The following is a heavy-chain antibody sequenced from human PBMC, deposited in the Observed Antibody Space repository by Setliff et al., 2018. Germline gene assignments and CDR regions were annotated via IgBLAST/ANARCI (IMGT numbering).Heavy chain of an antibody. V-gene: IGHV1-18*01. D-gene: IGHD2-15*01. Sequence: ASVKVSCKASGYTFTSYGISWVRQAPGQGLEWLGWISGYNGNTNYAQRFQGRVTTTIDTSTNTAYMELRSLRSDDTALYYCARGAPGRYCSGGSCSYFDYWGQGILVTVSS. CDR3: ARGAPGRYCSGGSCSYFDY. CDR2: ISGYNGNT. CDR1: GYTFTSYG. J-gene: IGHJ4*02.